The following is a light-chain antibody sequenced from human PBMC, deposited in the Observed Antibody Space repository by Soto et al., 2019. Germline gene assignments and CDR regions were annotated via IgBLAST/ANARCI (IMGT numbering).Light chain of an antibody. Sequence: SALTQPASVSGSLGQSITMSCTGTSTDVGGYNFVSWYQQHPDKAPKLLIYEVTNRPSGVSNRFSGSKSGNTASLTISGLQAEDEADYYCSSYTSTGNPGFGTGTKVTVL. J-gene: IGLJ1*01. CDR1: STDVGGYNF. CDR3: SSYTSTGNPG. CDR2: EVT. V-gene: IGLV2-14*01.